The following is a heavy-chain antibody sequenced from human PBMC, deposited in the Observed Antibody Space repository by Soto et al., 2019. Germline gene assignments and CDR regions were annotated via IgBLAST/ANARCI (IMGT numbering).Heavy chain of an antibody. CDR2: ISGHSGNT. CDR3: ARDLSAGAMAY. D-gene: IGHD1-26*01. CDR1: GYSFSSYR. Sequence: QVQLVQSGPEVKQPGASVKVSCKAFGYSFSSYRITWVRQAPGQGLEWMGWISGHSGNTQYAQKVQGRVTLTTDSSTNTAYMGIRSLTSDDTAVYYCARDLSAGAMAYWGQGSLVTVSS. J-gene: IGHJ4*02. V-gene: IGHV1-18*01.